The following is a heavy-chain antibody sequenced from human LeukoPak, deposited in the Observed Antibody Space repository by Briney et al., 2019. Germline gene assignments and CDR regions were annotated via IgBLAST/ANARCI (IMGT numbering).Heavy chain of an antibody. V-gene: IGHV3-23*01. CDR2: ISGRGGST. CDR1: GFTFSSYA. Sequence: GGSLRLSCAASGFTFSSYAMTWVRQTPGKGVEWVSAISGRGGSTYYADSVKGRFTISRDNSKNTVYLQMTSLRAEDTAVYYCAKEVYSYGALDSWGQGTLVTVSS. J-gene: IGHJ4*02. D-gene: IGHD4/OR15-4a*01. CDR3: AKEVYSYGALDS.